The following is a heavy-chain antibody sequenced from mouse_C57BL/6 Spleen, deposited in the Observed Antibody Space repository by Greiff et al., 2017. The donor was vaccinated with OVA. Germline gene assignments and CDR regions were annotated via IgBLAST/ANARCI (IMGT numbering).Heavy chain of an antibody. D-gene: IGHD1-1*01. V-gene: IGHV5-6*01. CDR1: GFTFSSYG. CDR2: ISSGGRYT. J-gene: IGHJ2*01. CDR3: ARRDYYGSFDY. Sequence: EVQLVESGGDLVKPGGSLKLSCAASGFTFSSYGMSWVRQTPDKRLAWVATISSGGRYTYYPDSVKGPFPISRDNAKNTLNLQTSKLKAEDTAMYYCARRDYYGSFDYWGKGTTLTVSS.